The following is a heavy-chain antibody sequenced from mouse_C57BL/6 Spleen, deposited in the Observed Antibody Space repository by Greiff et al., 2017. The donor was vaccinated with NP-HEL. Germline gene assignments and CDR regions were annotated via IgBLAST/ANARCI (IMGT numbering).Heavy chain of an antibody. CDR1: GYTFTSYW. V-gene: IGHV1-61*01. CDR2: IYPSDSET. CDR3: AREGGYYGGNAMDY. J-gene: IGHJ4*01. Sequence: QVQLQQPGAELVRPGSSVKLSCKASGYTFTSYWMDWVKQRPGQGLEWIGNIYPSDSETHYNQKFKDKATLTVDKSSSTAYMQLSSLTSEDSAVYYCAREGGYYGGNAMDYWGQGTSVTVSS. D-gene: IGHD1-1*01.